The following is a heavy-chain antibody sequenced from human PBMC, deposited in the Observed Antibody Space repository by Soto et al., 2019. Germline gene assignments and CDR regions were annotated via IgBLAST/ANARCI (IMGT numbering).Heavy chain of an antibody. D-gene: IGHD1-1*01. J-gene: IGHJ3*02. CDR3: ASRGTDAFDI. CDR2: IWYDGSNK. Sequence: GWSLRLSCASSVFTFISYGMHWVRQAPGKGLEWVAVIWYDGSNKYYADSVKGRFTISRDNSKNTLYLQMNSLRAEDTAVYYCASRGTDAFDIWGQGTMVTVSS. V-gene: IGHV3-33*01. CDR1: VFTFISYG.